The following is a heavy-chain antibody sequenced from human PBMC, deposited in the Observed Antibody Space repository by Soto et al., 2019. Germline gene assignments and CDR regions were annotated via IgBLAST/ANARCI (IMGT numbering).Heavy chain of an antibody. J-gene: IGHJ4*02. Sequence: QLQLQESGPGLVKPSETLSLTCTVSGGSISSSSYYWAWVRQPPGKGLEWIGSVYYSGTTYYNPYVKSRVTISGDTSKNQFSLKLSSVTAADTAVFYCARLIHCKSTSYHFDYWGQGTLVTVSS. V-gene: IGHV4-39*01. CDR1: GGSISSSSYY. CDR3: ARLIHCKSTSYHFDY. CDR2: VYYSGTT. D-gene: IGHD2-2*01.